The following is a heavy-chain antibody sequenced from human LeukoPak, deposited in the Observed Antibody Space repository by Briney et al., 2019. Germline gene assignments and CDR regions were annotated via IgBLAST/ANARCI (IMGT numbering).Heavy chain of an antibody. CDR2: INPNSGGT. CDR3: ARALRRTVTTFNY. D-gene: IGHD4-17*01. J-gene: IGHJ4*02. Sequence: ASVKVSCKASGYTFTGYYMHWVRQAPGQGLEWMGWINPNSGGTNCAQKFQGRVTMTRDTSISTAYMELSRLRSDDTAVYYCARALRRTVTTFNYWGQGTLVTVSS. CDR1: GYTFTGYY. V-gene: IGHV1-2*02.